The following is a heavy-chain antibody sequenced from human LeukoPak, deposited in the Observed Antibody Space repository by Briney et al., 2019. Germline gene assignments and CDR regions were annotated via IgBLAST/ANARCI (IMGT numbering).Heavy chain of an antibody. J-gene: IGHJ6*02. CDR2: IKQDGSGK. D-gene: IGHD3-3*01. CDR3: ARVYDFWSGYYLYYGMDV. Sequence: PGGSLRLSCAASGFTFSSYWMSWVRQAPGKGLEWVANIKQDGSGKCYVDSVKGRFTISRDNAKNSLYLQMNSLRAEDTAVYYCARVYDFWSGYYLYYGMDVWGQGTTVTVSS. CDR1: GFTFSSYW. V-gene: IGHV3-7*01.